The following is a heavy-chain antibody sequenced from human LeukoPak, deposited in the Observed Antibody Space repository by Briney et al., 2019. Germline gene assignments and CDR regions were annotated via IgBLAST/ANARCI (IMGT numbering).Heavy chain of an antibody. CDR1: GYTFTGYY. D-gene: IGHD2-2*01. J-gene: IGHJ3*02. Sequence: ASVKVSCKASGYTFTGYYMHWVRQAPGQGLEWMGWINPNSGGTNYAQKFQGRVTMTRDTSISTAYMELSRLRSDDTAVYYCARDGSSTSYTTPGDDAFDIWGQGTMVTVSS. CDR2: INPNSGGT. CDR3: ARDGSSTSYTTPGDDAFDI. V-gene: IGHV1-2*02.